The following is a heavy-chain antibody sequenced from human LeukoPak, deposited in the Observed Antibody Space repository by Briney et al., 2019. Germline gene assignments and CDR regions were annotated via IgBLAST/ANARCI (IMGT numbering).Heavy chain of an antibody. CDR3: ARGVPFFIAAHPGYFDY. V-gene: IGHV3-48*02. J-gene: IGHJ4*02. CDR2: ISSSSSTI. Sequence: GGSLRLSCAAFGFTFSSYSMNWVRQAPGKGLEWVSYISSSSSTIYYADSVKGRFTISRDNAKNSLYLQMNSLRDEGTAVYYCARGVPFFIAAHPGYFDYWGQGTLVTVSS. D-gene: IGHD6-13*01. CDR1: GFTFSSYS.